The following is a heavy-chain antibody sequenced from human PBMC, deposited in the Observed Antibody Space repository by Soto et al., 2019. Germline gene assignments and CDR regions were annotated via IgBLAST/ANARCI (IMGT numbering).Heavy chain of an antibody. J-gene: IGHJ4*02. CDR2: ISANGTTT. D-gene: IGHD6-13*01. CDR1: EFSFSSYA. CDR3: STYSSHFDY. Sequence: EVQLMESGGGLVQPGGSLRLSCAASEFSFSSYALNWVRQAPGKGLEWVSAISANGTTTYYADSVKGRFTISRDNSKRTLFDQNYSLSTEDTAVYYCSTYSSHFDYWGQGTLVTVSS. V-gene: IGHV3-23*01.